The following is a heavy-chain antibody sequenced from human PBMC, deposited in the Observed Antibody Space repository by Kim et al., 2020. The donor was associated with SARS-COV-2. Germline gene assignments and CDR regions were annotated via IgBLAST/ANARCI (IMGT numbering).Heavy chain of an antibody. CDR3: ARARGTSYGRRPAVYYG. V-gene: IGHV3-30*04. Sequence: GGSLRLSCAASGFTFSSYAMHWVRQAPGKGLEWVAVITNDGSNKYYADSVKGRFTISRDNSKNTLYLQMNSLRAEDTAVYYCARARGTSYGRRPAVYYG. CDR2: ITNDGSNK. CDR1: GFTFSSYA. J-gene: IGHJ6*01. D-gene: IGHD5-18*01.